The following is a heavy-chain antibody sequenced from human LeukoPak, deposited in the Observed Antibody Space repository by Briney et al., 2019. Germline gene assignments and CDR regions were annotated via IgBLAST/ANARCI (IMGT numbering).Heavy chain of an antibody. CDR2: ISSSSSYI. Sequence: GGSLRLSCAASGFTFSSYSMKWVRQAPGKGLEWVSSISSSSSYIYYADSVKGRFTISRDNAKNSLYLQMNSLRAEDTAVYYCARGGSGWYAFDSWGQGTLVTVSS. CDR1: GFTFSSYS. CDR3: ARGGSGWYAFDS. D-gene: IGHD6-19*01. J-gene: IGHJ4*02. V-gene: IGHV3-21*01.